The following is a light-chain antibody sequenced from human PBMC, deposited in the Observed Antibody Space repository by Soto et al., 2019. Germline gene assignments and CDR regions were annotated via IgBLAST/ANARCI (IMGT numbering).Light chain of an antibody. CDR3: MQALQTSFT. Sequence: IVMTQSPLSLPVTPGDPASISCRSSPSLLHSNVYNYLDWYLQKPGQSPQLLIYLGSNRASGVPDRFSGSGSGTDFTLKISRVEAEDVGVYYCMQALQTSFTFGPGTKVDIK. CDR2: LGS. J-gene: IGKJ3*01. CDR1: PSLLHSNVYNY. V-gene: IGKV2-28*01.